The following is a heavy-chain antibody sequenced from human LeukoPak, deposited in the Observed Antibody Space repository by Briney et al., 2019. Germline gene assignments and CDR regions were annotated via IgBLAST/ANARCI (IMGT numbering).Heavy chain of an antibody. Sequence: GASVKVSCKASGYTFTGYYMHWVRQAPGQGLEWMGWINPNSGGTNYAQKFQGRVTMTRDTSISTAYMELSRLRSDDTAVYYCARDRGYYDSSGCHYWGQGTLVTVSS. CDR2: INPNSGGT. D-gene: IGHD3-22*01. CDR3: ARDRGYYDSSGCHY. V-gene: IGHV1-2*02. J-gene: IGHJ4*02. CDR1: GYTFTGYY.